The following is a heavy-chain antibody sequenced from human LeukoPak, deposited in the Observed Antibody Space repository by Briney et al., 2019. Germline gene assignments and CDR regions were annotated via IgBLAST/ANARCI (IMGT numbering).Heavy chain of an antibody. J-gene: IGHJ4*02. CDR3: ARADFGYSYGRPDF. CDR2: ISSTGGTI. CDR1: GFTFGTHE. D-gene: IGHD5-18*01. Sequence: GGSLRLSCAASGFTFGTHEMNWVRQAPGKGLEWVSYISSTGGTIYYADSVKGRFTISRDNAKNSLYLQMNSLRVEDTAVYYCARADFGYSYGRPDFWGQGTLVTVSS. V-gene: IGHV3-48*03.